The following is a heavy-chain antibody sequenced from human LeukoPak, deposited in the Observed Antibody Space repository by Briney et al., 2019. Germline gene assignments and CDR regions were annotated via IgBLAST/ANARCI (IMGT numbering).Heavy chain of an antibody. CDR1: GFRFSRYW. CDR2: IIQGESMI. Sequence: GGSLRLSCAASGFRFSRYWMSWVRQAPGKGLEWVASIIQGESMIWYVDSVKGRFTISRDNANNLLFLQMNYMRVEDTAVYYCAKLLRDVTIYDFWGHGDLVTVSS. D-gene: IGHD5-24*01. V-gene: IGHV3-7*01. J-gene: IGHJ4*03. CDR3: AKLLRDVTIYDF.